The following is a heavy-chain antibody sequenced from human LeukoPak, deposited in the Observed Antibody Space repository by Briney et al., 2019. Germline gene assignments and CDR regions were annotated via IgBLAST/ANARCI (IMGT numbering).Heavy chain of an antibody. Sequence: PGGFLRLSCAASGFTFSSYGMHWFRQAPGKGLEWLAFIRYDGSNKYYADSVKGRFTISRDNSKNALYLQMNSLRAEDTAVYYCAKVGDKIVVVTAAHHDYWGQGTLFTVSS. CDR2: IRYDGSNK. V-gene: IGHV3-30*02. J-gene: IGHJ4*02. D-gene: IGHD2-2*01. CDR3: AKVGDKIVVVTAAHHDY. CDR1: GFTFSSYG.